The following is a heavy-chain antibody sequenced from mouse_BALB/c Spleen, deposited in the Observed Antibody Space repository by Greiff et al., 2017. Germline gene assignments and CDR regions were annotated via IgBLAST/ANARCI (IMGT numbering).Heavy chain of an antibody. Sequence: EVKLVESGGGLVKPGGSLKLSCAASGFTFSSYAMSWVRQSPEKRLEWVAEISSGGSYTYYPDTVTGRFTISRDNAKNTLYLEMSSLRSEDTAMYYCARGDYGSSSWFAYWGQGTLVTVSA. CDR1: GFTFSSYA. CDR2: ISSGGSYT. D-gene: IGHD1-1*01. CDR3: ARGDYGSSSWFAY. J-gene: IGHJ3*01. V-gene: IGHV5-9-4*01.